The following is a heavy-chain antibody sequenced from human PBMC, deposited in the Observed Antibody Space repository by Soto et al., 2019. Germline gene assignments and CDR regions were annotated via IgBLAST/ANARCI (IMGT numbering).Heavy chain of an antibody. CDR2: ISAYNGNT. V-gene: IGHV1-18*04. J-gene: IGHJ6*02. CDR1: GYTFTSYG. Sequence: ASVKVSCKASGYTFTSYGISWVRQAPGQGLEWMGWISAYNGNTNYAQKLQGRVTMTTDTSTSTAYMELRSLRSDDTAVYYCGRASITMVRGTYGMDVWGQGTTVTVYS. D-gene: IGHD3-10*01. CDR3: GRASITMVRGTYGMDV.